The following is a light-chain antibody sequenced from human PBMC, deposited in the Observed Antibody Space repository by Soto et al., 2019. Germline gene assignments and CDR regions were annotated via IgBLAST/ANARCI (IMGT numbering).Light chain of an antibody. J-gene: IGKJ2*01. CDR3: QQYDKLPMYT. CDR2: DAS. V-gene: IGKV1-33*01. CDR1: QDISNY. Sequence: DIQMTQSPSSLSASVGDRVTITCQASQDISNYLNWYQQKPGKAPKLQIYDASNLETGVPSRFSGSASGTDFTFTISSLQPEDIATDYCQQYDKLPMYTFGQGTKLEIK.